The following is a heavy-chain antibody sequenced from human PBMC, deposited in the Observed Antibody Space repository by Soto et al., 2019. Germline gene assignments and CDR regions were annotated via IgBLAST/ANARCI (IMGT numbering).Heavy chain of an antibody. CDR2: VNLNTGGT. CDR3: ARDPSSFLGRVYGMDV. J-gene: IGHJ6*02. CDR1: GYSFTGHY. Sequence: QVQHVQSGAEVKKPGDSVKVSCKASGYSFTGHYMHWVRRAPVQGLEWMGWVNLNTGGTDYAQEFQGRVTMTTATSIRTVYLEVTRLKFDDTAIYYCARDPSSFLGRVYGMDVWGQGTAVTVSS. V-gene: IGHV1-2*02.